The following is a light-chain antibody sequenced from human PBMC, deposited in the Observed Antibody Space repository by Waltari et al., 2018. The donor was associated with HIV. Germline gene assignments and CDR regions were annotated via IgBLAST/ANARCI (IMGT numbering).Light chain of an antibody. CDR2: DAS. J-gene: IGKJ2*03. CDR1: QSVSNNY. CDR3: HQFGSSISYS. V-gene: IGKV3D-20*01. Sequence: EIVLTQSLATLSLSPGERATLSCGASQSVSNNYLAWYQQKPGLPPRLLIYDASRRAAGIPDRFTGSGSGTDFTLTINRLETEDFAVYYCHQFGSSISYSFGQGTKLEIK.